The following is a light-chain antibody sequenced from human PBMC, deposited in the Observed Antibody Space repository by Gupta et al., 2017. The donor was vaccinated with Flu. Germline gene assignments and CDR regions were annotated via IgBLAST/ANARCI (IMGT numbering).Light chain of an antibody. CDR2: GAS. CDR3: QQYDIDGYT. CDR1: QSVNNNL. J-gene: IGKJ2*01. V-gene: IGKV3-20*01. Sequence: GTLSLSPVERATISCRASQSVNNNLLTWYQQKPGQPPRLLIYGASSRATGIPDRFSGSGSGTDFTLTIRSLETEDVAVYYCQQYDIDGYTFGQGTKLEIK.